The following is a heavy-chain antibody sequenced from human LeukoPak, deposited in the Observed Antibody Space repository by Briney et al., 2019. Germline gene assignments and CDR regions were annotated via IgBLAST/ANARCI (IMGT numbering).Heavy chain of an antibody. J-gene: IGHJ4*02. V-gene: IGHV3-64*01. Sequence: PGGSLRLSCAASGFTFSSYAMHWVRQAPGKGLEYVSAISSNGGSTYYANSVKGRFTISRDNSKNTLYLQMGSLRAEDMAVYYCARGGPELRSFSFDYRGQGTLVTVSS. CDR2: ISSNGGST. CDR3: ARGGPELRSFSFDY. CDR1: GFTFSSYA. D-gene: IGHD1-7*01.